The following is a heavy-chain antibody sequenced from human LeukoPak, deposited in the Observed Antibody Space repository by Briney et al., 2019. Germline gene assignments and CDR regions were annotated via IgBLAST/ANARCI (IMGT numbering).Heavy chain of an antibody. J-gene: IGHJ4*02. CDR2: IIPIFGTA. Sequence: SVKVSCKASGGTFSSYAISWVRQAPGQGLEWVGGIIPIFGTANYAQKFQGRVTITADESTSTAYMELSSLRSEDTAVYYCARAHYGDYDLDYWGQGTLVTVSS. CDR1: GGTFSSYA. D-gene: IGHD4-17*01. V-gene: IGHV1-69*13. CDR3: ARAHYGDYDLDY.